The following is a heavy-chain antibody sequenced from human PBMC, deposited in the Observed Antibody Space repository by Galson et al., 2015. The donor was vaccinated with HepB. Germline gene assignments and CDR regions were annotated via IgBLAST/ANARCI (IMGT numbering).Heavy chain of an antibody. CDR2: INPNSGGT. D-gene: IGHD3-22*01. Sequence: SVKVSCKASGYTFTSYGISWVRQAPGQGLEWMGRINPNSGGTNYAQKFQGRVTMTRDTSISTAYMELSRLRSDDTAVYYRARDYYDSSGYPCMDVWGQGTTVTVSS. CDR1: GYTFTSYG. J-gene: IGHJ6*02. V-gene: IGHV1-2*06. CDR3: ARDYYDSSGYPCMDV.